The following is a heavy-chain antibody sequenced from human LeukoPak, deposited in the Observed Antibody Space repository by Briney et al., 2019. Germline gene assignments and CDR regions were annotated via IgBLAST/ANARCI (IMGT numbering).Heavy chain of an antibody. J-gene: IGHJ3*02. CDR1: GGSFSGYY. CDR3: ARGRRQWLRAFDI. D-gene: IGHD6-19*01. Sequence: PSKTLSLTCAVYGGSFSGYYWSWIRRPPGKGLEWIGEINHSGSTNYNPSLKSRVTISVDTSKNQFSLKLSSVTAADTAVYYCARGRRQWLRAFDIWGQGTMVTVSS. V-gene: IGHV4-34*01. CDR2: INHSGST.